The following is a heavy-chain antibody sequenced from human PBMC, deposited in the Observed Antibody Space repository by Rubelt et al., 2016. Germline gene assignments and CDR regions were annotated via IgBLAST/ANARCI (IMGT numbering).Heavy chain of an antibody. CDR3: ARHCPDYYDSSGYCLDY. D-gene: IGHD3-22*01. CDR2: MFYSGST. V-gene: IGHV4-34*12. J-gene: IGHJ4*02. Sequence: QVQLQQWGAGLLKPSETLSLTCAVYGGSFSGYYWSWIRQPPGKGLEWIAYMFYSGSTYYNPSLKSGVTIAVDTSKNQCSLKLSSVTAADTAVYYCARHCPDYYDSSGYCLDYWGQGTLVTVSS. CDR1: GGSFSGYY.